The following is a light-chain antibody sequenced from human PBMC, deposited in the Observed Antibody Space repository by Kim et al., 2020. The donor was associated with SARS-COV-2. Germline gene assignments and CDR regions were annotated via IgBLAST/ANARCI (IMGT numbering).Light chain of an antibody. CDR1: QSFTSK. Sequence: EIVMTQSPAPLSVSPGERATLSCRASQSFTSKLAWFQQKPGRAPRLLIYDTSTRATGIPARFSGSGSGTEFTLTISSLQSEDFAVYYCQQYYSWPLTFGGGTKVEIK. CDR2: DTS. CDR3: QQYYSWPLT. J-gene: IGKJ4*01. V-gene: IGKV3-15*01.